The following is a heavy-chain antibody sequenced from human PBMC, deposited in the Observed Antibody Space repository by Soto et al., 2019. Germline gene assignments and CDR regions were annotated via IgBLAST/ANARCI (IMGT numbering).Heavy chain of an antibody. D-gene: IGHD6-13*01. J-gene: IGHJ6*02. Sequence: SVKVSCKASGFSLTVSCMHWVRQAPGQGLEWMGWINPNSGGTNYEQKLQGRVTMTRDTSISTAYMELSRLRSDDTAVYSCARTQFSEQLANYYYGMDVCGQGTTVTISS. V-gene: IGHV1-2*02. CDR2: INPNSGGT. CDR1: GFSLTVSC. CDR3: ARTQFSEQLANYYYGMDV.